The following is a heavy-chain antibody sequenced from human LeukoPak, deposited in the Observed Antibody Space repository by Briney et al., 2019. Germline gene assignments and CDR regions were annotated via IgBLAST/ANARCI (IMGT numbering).Heavy chain of an antibody. CDR1: GFNLSRFA. Sequence: GGSLRLSCAASGFNLSRFAMTGVRQAPGMGLEWVSSLSDSGENSYYADSVKGRFTISRDSPKNMLFLRLNNLRAEDTAVYYCAKVRPGYSRYFYFMDVWATGTTVTVSS. CDR2: LSDSGENS. D-gene: IGHD5-18*01. J-gene: IGHJ6*03. CDR3: AKVRPGYSRYFYFMDV. V-gene: IGHV3-23*01.